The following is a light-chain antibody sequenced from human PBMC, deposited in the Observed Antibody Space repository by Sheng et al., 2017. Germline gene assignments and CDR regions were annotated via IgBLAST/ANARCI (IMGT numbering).Light chain of an antibody. CDR1: QSVSNTY. Sequence: EIVLTQSPGTLSLSPGERATLSCRASQSVSNTYLAWYQQKPGQAPRLLIYDASRRAAGFPDRFSGSGSGTDFTLTISRLEPEDFAVYYCQQRSNWLTFGGGTKVEIK. V-gene: IGKV3D-20*02. CDR2: DAS. CDR3: QQRSNWLT. J-gene: IGKJ4*01.